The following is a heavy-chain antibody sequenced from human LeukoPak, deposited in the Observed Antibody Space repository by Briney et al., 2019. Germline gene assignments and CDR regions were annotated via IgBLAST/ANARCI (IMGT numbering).Heavy chain of an antibody. CDR1: GFTFSSYW. D-gene: IGHD3-22*01. CDR3: ARDYYDSSGYYYYDY. J-gene: IGHJ4*02. V-gene: IGHV3-7*01. CDR2: IKRDGSEK. Sequence: GGSLRLSCAASGFTFSSYWMSWVRQAPGKGLEWVANIKRDGSEKYYVDSVKGRFTISRDNAKNSLYLQMNSLRAEDTAVYYCARDYYDSSGYYYYDYWGQGTLVTVSS.